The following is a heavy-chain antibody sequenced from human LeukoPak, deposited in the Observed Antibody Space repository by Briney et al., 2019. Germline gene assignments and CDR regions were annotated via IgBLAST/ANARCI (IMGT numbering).Heavy chain of an antibody. CDR2: IDLAGEYT. V-gene: IGHV3-74*01. CDR1: GFTFSDYW. CDR3: ASGNSHAFDI. J-gene: IGHJ3*02. Sequence: GGSLRLSCAASGFTFSDYWMHWVRQAPGKGLVWVSRIDLAGEYTTYADSVRGRFTISRDNAKNTLYLQMNSLRAEDTAVYYCASGNSHAFDIWGQGTMVTVSS.